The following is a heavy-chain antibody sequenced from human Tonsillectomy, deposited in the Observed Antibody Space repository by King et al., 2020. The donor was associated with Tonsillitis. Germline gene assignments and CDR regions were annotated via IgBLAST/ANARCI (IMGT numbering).Heavy chain of an antibody. Sequence: VQLVESGGGLVQPGGSLRLSCSASGFTFNSYAMHWVRQAPGKGLEWLSAISINGATTYYADSVKGRFTISRDNSKNTLYLQMSSLRAEDTAVYYCVKDCYGAPCYVEYFQHWGQGTLVTVSS. D-gene: IGHD2-2*01. CDR3: VKDCYGAPCYVEYFQH. CDR1: GFTFNSYA. V-gene: IGHV3-64D*06. J-gene: IGHJ1*01. CDR2: ISINGATT.